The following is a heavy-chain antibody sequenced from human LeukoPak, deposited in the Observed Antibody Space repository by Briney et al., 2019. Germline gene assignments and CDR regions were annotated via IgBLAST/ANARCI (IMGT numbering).Heavy chain of an antibody. CDR3: ARGPVSLYYYDSSGYGDY. D-gene: IGHD3-22*01. V-gene: IGHV3-48*03. CDR1: GFTFSSYE. CDR2: ISSSGSTI. Sequence: QSGGSLRLSCAASGFTFSSYEMNWVRQAPGKGLEWVSYISSSGSTIYYADSVKGRFTISRDNAKNSLYLQMSSLRAEDTAVYYCARGPVSLYYYDSSGYGDYWGQGTLVTVSS. J-gene: IGHJ4*02.